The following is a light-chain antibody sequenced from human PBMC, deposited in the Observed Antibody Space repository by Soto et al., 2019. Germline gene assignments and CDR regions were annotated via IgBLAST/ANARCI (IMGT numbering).Light chain of an antibody. V-gene: IGKV3-20*01. CDR2: DTS. Sequence: EIVLLQSPGTLSLSPGEGATLSCRASQSVNNNYLAWYQQRPGQDPTVRIFDTSRRATGVPDRFSGSGSGTDVTLRISRVEPDDFAVYYCQQYGSSQFTFGPGTKVNIK. J-gene: IGKJ3*01. CDR1: QSVNNNY. CDR3: QQYGSSQFT.